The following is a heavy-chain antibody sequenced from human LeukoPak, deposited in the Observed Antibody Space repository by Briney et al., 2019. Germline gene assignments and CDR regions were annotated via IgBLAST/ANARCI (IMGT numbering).Heavy chain of an antibody. CDR1: GGTFSSYA. CDR2: IIPILGIA. CDR3: ARDRVHYDSSGYPYFDY. D-gene: IGHD3-22*01. V-gene: IGHV1-69*04. J-gene: IGHJ4*02. Sequence: ASVKVSCKASGGTFSSYAISWVRQAPGQGLEWMGRIIPILGIANYAQKFQGRVTITADKSTSTAYMELSSLRSEDTAVYYCARDRVHYDSSGYPYFDYWGQGTLVTVSS.